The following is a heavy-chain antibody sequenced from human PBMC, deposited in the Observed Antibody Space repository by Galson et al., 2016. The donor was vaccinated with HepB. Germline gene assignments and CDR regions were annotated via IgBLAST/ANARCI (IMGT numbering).Heavy chain of an antibody. Sequence: QSGAEVKKPGESLRISCKTSGYTFTNYWIGWVRQMPGKGLEWVGVIYPADSDTRYSPSFRGQITISADRPISTVYLQWSSLKASDTAMYYCATHSSGWSPPFDYWGPGTQVAVSS. V-gene: IGHV5-51*01. CDR1: GYTFTNYW. J-gene: IGHJ4*02. CDR3: ATHSSGWSPPFDY. D-gene: IGHD6-19*01. CDR2: IYPADSDT.